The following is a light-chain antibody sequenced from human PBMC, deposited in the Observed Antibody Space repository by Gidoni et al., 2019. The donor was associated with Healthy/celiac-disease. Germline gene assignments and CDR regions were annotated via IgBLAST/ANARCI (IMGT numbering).Light chain of an antibody. CDR1: QSVSSY. CDR3: QQRSNWPSLT. V-gene: IGKV3-11*01. CDR2: DAS. J-gene: IGKJ4*01. Sequence: EIVLTQSPATLSLSPGERATLSCRASQSVSSYLAWYQQKPGQAPRLLIDDASNRATGIPARFSGSGSGTDLTRTISSLEPEDFAVYYCQQRSNWPSLTCGGGTKVEIK.